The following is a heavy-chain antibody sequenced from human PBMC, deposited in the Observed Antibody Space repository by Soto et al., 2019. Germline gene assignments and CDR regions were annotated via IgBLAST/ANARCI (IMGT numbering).Heavy chain of an antibody. CDR3: ARMGAPEDYFDY. CDR1: GFTFSSYG. V-gene: IGHV3-33*01. CDR2: IXXDXSXX. D-gene: IGHD1-26*01. Sequence: GGSPRLSCAASGFTFSSYGMHWVRQAPGKGLEXVAVIXXDXSXXXHXXXXKGRFTISRDNSKDMLYLQMNSLRAEHTAVYYCARMGAPEDYFDYWGQGTLVTVSS. J-gene: IGHJ4*02.